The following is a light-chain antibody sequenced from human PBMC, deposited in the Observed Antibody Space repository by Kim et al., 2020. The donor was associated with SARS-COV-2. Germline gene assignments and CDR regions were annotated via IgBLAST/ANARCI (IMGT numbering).Light chain of an antibody. Sequence: EAASSSSRSSQGILVRNTYFLYWYLQKPGQPQLLLFYLASDRAAVVPDRFGGSGSGADFTLKISRVEAEFVASYCCMHTVQPPRTFGEGTRLEIK. CDR3: MHTVQPPRT. V-gene: IGKV2-28*01. CDR1: QGILVRNTYF. J-gene: IGKJ5*01. CDR2: LAS.